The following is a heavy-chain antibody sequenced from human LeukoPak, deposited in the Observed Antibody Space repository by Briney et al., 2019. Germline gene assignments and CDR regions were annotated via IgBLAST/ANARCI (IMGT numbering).Heavy chain of an antibody. CDR2: IIPIFGTA. CDR1: GGTFSSYA. V-gene: IGHV1-69*06. Sequence: GASVKVCCKASGGTFSSYAISWVRQAPGQGLEWMGGIIPIFGTANYAQKFQGRVTITADKSTSTAYMELSSLRSEDTAVYYCARDRRPFYYYYGMDVWGKGTTVTVSS. CDR3: ARDRRPFYYYYGMDV. J-gene: IGHJ6*04.